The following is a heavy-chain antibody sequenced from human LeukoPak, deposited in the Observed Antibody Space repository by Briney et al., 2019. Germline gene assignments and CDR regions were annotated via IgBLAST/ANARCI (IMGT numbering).Heavy chain of an antibody. CDR1: GFTFRSYA. CDR2: IIAGGDT. CDR3: ARSSGYAPGPFPKYYYYGMDV. J-gene: IGHJ6*02. Sequence: PGGSLRLSCVASGFTFRSYAMAWVRQAPGKGLEQGLEWVASIIAGGDTFYADSVKGRFTISRDNSKNTLYLQMNSLRAEDTAVYYCARSSGYAPGPFPKYYYYGMDVWGQGTTVTVSS. V-gene: IGHV3-23*01. D-gene: IGHD5-12*01.